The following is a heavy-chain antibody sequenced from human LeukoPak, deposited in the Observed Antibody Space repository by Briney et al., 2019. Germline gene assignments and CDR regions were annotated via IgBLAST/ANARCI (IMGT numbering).Heavy chain of an antibody. CDR1: GGTFSSYA. CDR2: IITIFGTA. V-gene: IGHV1-69*05. J-gene: IGHJ4*02. D-gene: IGHD1-26*01. Sequence: ASVKVSCKASGGTFSSYAISWVRQAPGQGLEWMGGIITIFGTANYAQKFQGRVTITTDESTSTAYMELSSMRSEDTAVYYCARGYWGIVGATAYFDYWGQGTLVTVSS. CDR3: ARGYWGIVGATAYFDY.